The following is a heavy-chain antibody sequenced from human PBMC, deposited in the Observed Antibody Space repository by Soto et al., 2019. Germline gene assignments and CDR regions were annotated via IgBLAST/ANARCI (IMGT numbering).Heavy chain of an antibody. CDR3: ARALTYYDFWSGYGDYYYYMDV. CDR2: ISSSGSTI. J-gene: IGHJ6*03. Sequence: QVQLVESGGGLVKPGGSLRLSCAASGFTFSDYYMSWFRQAPGKGLEWVSYISSSGSTIYYADSVKGRFTISRDNAKNSLYVEMNSLRAEDTAVYYCARALTYYDFWSGYGDYYYYMDVWGKGTTVTVSS. CDR1: GFTFSDYY. V-gene: IGHV3-11*01. D-gene: IGHD3-3*01.